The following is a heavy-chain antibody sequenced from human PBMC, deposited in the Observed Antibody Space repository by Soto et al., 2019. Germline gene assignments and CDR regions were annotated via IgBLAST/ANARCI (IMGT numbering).Heavy chain of an antibody. CDR2: IYYSGST. V-gene: IGHV4-59*08. Sequence: SETLSHTCTVSGGSISSYYWIWIRQPTGKGLEWIGYIYYSGSTNYNPSLKSRVTISVDTSKNQFSLKLSSVTAADTAVYYCARPLRAATDYYYYYYMDVWGKGTTVTVSS. J-gene: IGHJ6*03. D-gene: IGHD2-15*01. CDR1: GGSISSYY. CDR3: ARPLRAATDYYYYYYMDV.